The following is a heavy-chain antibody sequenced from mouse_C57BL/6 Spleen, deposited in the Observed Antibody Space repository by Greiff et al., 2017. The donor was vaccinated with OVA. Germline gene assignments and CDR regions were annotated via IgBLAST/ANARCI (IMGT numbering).Heavy chain of an antibody. CDR3: ARGPHDGYYGFDY. CDR2: IDPSDSYT. J-gene: IGHJ2*01. D-gene: IGHD2-3*01. Sequence: VQLQQPGAELVMPGASVKLSCKASGYTFTSYWMHWVKQRPGQGLEWIGEIDPSDSYTNYNQKFKGKSTLTVDKSSSTAYMQLSSLTSEDSAVYYCARGPHDGYYGFDYWGQGTTLTVSS. V-gene: IGHV1-69*01. CDR1: GYTFTSYW.